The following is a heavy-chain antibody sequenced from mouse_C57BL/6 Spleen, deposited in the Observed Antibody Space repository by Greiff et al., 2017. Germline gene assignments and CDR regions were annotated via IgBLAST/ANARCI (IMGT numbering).Heavy chain of an antibody. J-gene: IGHJ3*01. CDR2: FTMYSDAN. Sequence: LVESGAELVRPGSSVKLSCKDSYFAFMASAMHWVKQRPGHGLEWIGSFTMYSDANEYSENFKGKATLTAKTSSSTAYMELSSLTAEDSAVYYCASGDYDVGFAYWGQGTLVTVSA. CDR1: YFAFMASA. D-gene: IGHD2-4*01. CDR3: ASGDYDVGFAY. V-gene: IGHV1-49*01.